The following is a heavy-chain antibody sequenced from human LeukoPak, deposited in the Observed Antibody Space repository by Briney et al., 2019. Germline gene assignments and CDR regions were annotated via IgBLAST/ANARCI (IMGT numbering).Heavy chain of an antibody. D-gene: IGHD3-9*01. CDR2: IRGSGSST. V-gene: IGHV3-23*01. CDR1: GFAFDNYV. CDR3: VNCDGILLSGLS. Sequence: PGGSLRLSCVASGFAFDNYVMSWVRQAPGKGLGWVVGIRGSGSSTYSAHPLKGISPIPRDNSEHTVSLKMRRVRVEDTALYYCVNCDGILLSGLSWGQRTLVSVS. J-gene: IGHJ5*02.